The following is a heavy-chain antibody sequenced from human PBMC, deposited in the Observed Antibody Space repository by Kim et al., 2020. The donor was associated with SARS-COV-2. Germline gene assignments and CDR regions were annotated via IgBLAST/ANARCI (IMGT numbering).Heavy chain of an antibody. CDR2: INPSGGST. V-gene: IGHV1-46*01. CDR1: GYTFTSYF. Sequence: ASVKVSCKASGYTFTSYFLHWVRQAPGHGLEWMGIINPSGGSTTYAPKFRDRVTMTTDTSTSTLYMELSSLTSDDTGMYYCTRGWLRLKFDYWGQGTPVTVSS. D-gene: IGHD5-12*01. CDR3: TRGWLRLKFDY. J-gene: IGHJ4*02.